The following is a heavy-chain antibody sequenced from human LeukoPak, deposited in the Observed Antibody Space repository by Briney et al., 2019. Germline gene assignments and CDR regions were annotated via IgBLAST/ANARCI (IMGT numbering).Heavy chain of an antibody. D-gene: IGHD6-6*01. Sequence: PGGSLRLSCAASGFTFAGYAMSWVRQAPGKGLEWVSLISGSGGSTYYADVVKGRFTIFRDNSKDALYLRRNSLRAEDTAVYYCAHWGSSGPFVYWRGGTLLSVSS. CDR3: AHWGSSGPFVY. CDR1: GFTFAGYA. V-gene: IGHV3-23*01. J-gene: IGHJ4*02. CDR2: ISGSGGST.